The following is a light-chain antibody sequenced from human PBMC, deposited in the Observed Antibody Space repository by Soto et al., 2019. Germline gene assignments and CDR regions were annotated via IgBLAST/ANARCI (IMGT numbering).Light chain of an antibody. V-gene: IGKV3-11*01. CDR1: QTVGRY. CDR3: QQRLHWPIT. CDR2: DAS. J-gene: IGKJ5*01. Sequence: EIVLTQSPATLSLSPGDRVTLSCRASQTVGRYLSWYQRSPGQGPRLLVYDASNRATGIPARFSGSGSETDFTLTISSLEPEDFAVYYCQQRLHWPITFGQGTRLEIK.